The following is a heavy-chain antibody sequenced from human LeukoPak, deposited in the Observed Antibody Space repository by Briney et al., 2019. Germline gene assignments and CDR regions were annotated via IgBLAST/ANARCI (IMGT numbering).Heavy chain of an antibody. V-gene: IGHV5-51*01. J-gene: IGHJ3*02. Sequence: GESLKISCKGSGYSFTTYWIGWVRQMPGKGLEWMGLIFPGDSDTIYNPSFRGQVTISADKSITTAYLQWSSLKASDTAMYYCAIHDDYGDYLAFDIWGQGTMVTVSS. CDR2: IFPGDSDT. CDR3: AIHDDYGDYLAFDI. D-gene: IGHD4-17*01. CDR1: GYSFTTYW.